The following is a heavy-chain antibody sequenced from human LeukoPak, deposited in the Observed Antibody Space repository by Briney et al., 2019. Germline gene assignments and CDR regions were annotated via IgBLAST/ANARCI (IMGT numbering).Heavy chain of an antibody. CDR1: GFTFSSYS. Sequence: GGSLRLSCAASGFTFSSYSMNWVRQAPGKGLEWVSYISSSSSTIYYADSVKGRFTISRDNAKNSLYLQMNSLRAEDTAVYYCARDTRLDYDSRGYYMDVWGKGTTVTVSS. J-gene: IGHJ6*03. CDR2: ISSSSSTI. V-gene: IGHV3-48*01. CDR3: ARDTRLDYDSRGYYMDV. D-gene: IGHD3-22*01.